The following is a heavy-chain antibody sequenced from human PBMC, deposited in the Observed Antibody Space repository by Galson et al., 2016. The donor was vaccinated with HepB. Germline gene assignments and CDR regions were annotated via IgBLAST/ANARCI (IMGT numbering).Heavy chain of an antibody. Sequence: SLRLSCAVSGFTFSLYGMHWARQAPGKGLEWLAIIWSDGSNEYYAESVKGRFTISRDNLRNKLYMQMNSLRFKDTALYYCERKAGPTPNLDLWGQGALVTVSS. CDR1: GFTFSLYG. D-gene: IGHD6-13*01. CDR3: ERKAGPTPNLDL. CDR2: IWSDGSNE. J-gene: IGHJ5*02. V-gene: IGHV3-33*01.